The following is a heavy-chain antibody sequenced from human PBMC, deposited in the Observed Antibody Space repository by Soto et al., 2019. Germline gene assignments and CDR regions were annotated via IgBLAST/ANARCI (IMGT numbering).Heavy chain of an antibody. V-gene: IGHV3-11*01. Sequence: PGGSLRLSCAASGFTFSDYYMSWIRQAPGKGLEWVSYISSSGSTIYYADSVKGRFTISRDNAKNSLYLQMNSLRAEDTAVYYYARSLSVGRAAAGMLDDPWGQGTLVTVSS. CDR2: ISSSGSTI. CDR1: GFTFSDYY. CDR3: ARSLSVGRAAAGMLDDP. D-gene: IGHD6-13*01. J-gene: IGHJ5*02.